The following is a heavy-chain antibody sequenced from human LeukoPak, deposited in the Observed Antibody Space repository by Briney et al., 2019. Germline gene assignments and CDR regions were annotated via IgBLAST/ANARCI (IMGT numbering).Heavy chain of an antibody. D-gene: IGHD4-23*01. CDR2: ISTAGDT. CDR1: GFTFSRYD. V-gene: IGHV3-13*01. Sequence: PGGSLRLSCAASGFTFSRYDMHWVRQSTGDGLEWVSAISTAGDTYYSDSVKGQSTISRENAKNSLHLQMNSLRAGDTAVYYCARQGTGGNGYFDLWGRGTLVTVSS. CDR3: ARQGTGGNGYFDL. J-gene: IGHJ2*01.